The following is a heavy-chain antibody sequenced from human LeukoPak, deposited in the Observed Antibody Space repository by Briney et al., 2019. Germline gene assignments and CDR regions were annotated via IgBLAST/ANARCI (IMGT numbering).Heavy chain of an antibody. J-gene: IGHJ4*02. CDR3: ARDGRPGYSSSPEFDY. D-gene: IGHD6-6*01. CDR2: ISAYNGNT. V-gene: IGHV1-18*01. CDR1: GYTFTSYG. Sequence: ASVKVSCKASGYTFTSYGISWVRQAPGQGLEWMGWISAYNGNTNYAQKLQGRVTMTTDTSTSTAYMELRSLRSDDTAVYYCARDGRPGYSSSPEFDYRGQGTLVPVSS.